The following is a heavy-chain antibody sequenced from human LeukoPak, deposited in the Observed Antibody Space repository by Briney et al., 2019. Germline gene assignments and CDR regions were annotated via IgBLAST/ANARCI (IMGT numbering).Heavy chain of an antibody. J-gene: IGHJ3*02. Sequence: GGSLRLSCAASGFTFSSYSMNWVRQAPGKGLEWVSSISSSSSYIYYADSVKGRFTISRDNAKNSLYLQMNSLRAEDTAVYYCARAGQQWLAPNAFDIWGQGTMVTVSS. CDR2: ISSSSSYI. D-gene: IGHD6-19*01. CDR3: ARAGQQWLAPNAFDI. CDR1: GFTFSSYS. V-gene: IGHV3-21*01.